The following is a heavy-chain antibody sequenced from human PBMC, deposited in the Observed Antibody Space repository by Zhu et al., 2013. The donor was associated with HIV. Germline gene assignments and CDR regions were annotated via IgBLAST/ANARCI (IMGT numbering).Heavy chain of an antibody. J-gene: IGHJ4*02. CDR3: ARDHNWGPDH. Sequence: QVQLVQSGAEVKKPGASVKVSCKAAGYSFTDYHMHWVRQAPGQGLEWMGWINPDSGGTKYAQKFQGRVTMTRDTSITTAYMELSRLRSDDTAVYFCARDHNWGPDHWGQGALVTVSS. D-gene: IGHD1-1*01. CDR1: GYSFTDYH. V-gene: IGHV1-2*02. CDR2: INPDSGGT.